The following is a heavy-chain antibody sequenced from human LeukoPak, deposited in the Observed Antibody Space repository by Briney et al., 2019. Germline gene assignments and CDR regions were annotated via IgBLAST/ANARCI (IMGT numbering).Heavy chain of an antibody. CDR2: IYYSGST. Sequence: SQTLSLTCTVSGGSISSGGHFWSWIRQHPGKGLEWIGYIYYSGSTYYNPSLKSRVTISVDTSKNQFSLKLSSVTAADTAVYYCASLRYFDWLSPYFDYWGQGTLVTVSS. CDR1: GGSISSGGHF. D-gene: IGHD3-9*01. J-gene: IGHJ4*02. V-gene: IGHV4-30-4*01. CDR3: ASLRYFDWLSPYFDY.